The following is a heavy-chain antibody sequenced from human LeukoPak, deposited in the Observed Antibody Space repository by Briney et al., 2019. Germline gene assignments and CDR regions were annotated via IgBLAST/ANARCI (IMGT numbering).Heavy chain of an antibody. CDR2: ISNSGSII. D-gene: IGHD3-10*02. CDR1: GFTFSDYS. CDR3: AELGITMIGGV. Sequence: GGSLRLSCAASGFTFSDYSMSWIRQAPGKGLEWLSYISNSGSIIYYADSVKGRFTISRDNAKNSLYLQMNSLRAEDTAVYYCAELGITMIGGVWGKGTTVTISS. J-gene: IGHJ6*04. V-gene: IGHV3-11*04.